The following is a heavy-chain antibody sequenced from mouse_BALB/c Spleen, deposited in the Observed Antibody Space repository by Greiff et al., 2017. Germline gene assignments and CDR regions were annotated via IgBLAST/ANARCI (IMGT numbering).Heavy chain of an antibody. D-gene: IGHD2-4*01. Sequence: VKLMESGPGLVQPSQSLSITCTVSGFSLTSYGVHWVRQSPGKGLEWLGVIWSGGSTDYNAAFISRLSISKDNSKSQVFFKMNSLQANDTAIYYCARSYDYDCAMDYWGQGTSVTVSS. J-gene: IGHJ4*01. CDR1: GFSLTSYG. CDR2: IWSGGST. CDR3: ARSYDYDCAMDY. V-gene: IGHV2-2*02.